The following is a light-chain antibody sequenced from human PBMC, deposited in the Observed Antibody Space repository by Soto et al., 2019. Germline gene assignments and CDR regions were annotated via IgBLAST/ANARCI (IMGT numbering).Light chain of an antibody. Sequence: EIVLTQSPATLSLSPGDRATLSCRTRQSVSSSFAWYQQKPGRAPRLLIYDASNRATGIPARFIGSGSGTDFTLTISSLEPEDFAVYYCQQRSNWPITFGQGTRLEIK. V-gene: IGKV3-11*01. CDR1: QSVSSS. CDR2: DAS. J-gene: IGKJ5*01. CDR3: QQRSNWPIT.